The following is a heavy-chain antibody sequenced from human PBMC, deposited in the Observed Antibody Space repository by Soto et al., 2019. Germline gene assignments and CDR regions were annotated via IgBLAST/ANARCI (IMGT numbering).Heavy chain of an antibody. CDR2: IYYSGST. D-gene: IGHD3-10*01. CDR3: AIRITMVRGVTPGGFDP. V-gene: IGHV4-39*01. Sequence: SETLSLTCTFSGGSISSSSYYWGWIRQPPGKGLEWIGSIYYSGSTYYNPSLKSRVTISVDTSENQFSLKLSSVTAADTAVYYCAIRITMVRGVTPGGFDPWGQGTLVTVSS. J-gene: IGHJ5*02. CDR1: GGSISSSSYY.